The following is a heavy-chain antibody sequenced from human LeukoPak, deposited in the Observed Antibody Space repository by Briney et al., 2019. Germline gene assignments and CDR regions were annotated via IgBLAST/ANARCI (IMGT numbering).Heavy chain of an antibody. CDR3: TKCKTASGTCFFAS. V-gene: IGHV3-23*01. CDR2: ISGSGDNT. CDR1: GFTFKNYA. Sequence: PGGSMRLSCAASGFTFKNYAMTWVRQAPGNGLEWVSGISGSGDNTYYADSDSVKGRFTISRDNPKNTLYLQMNSLGAEGTAVYYCTKCKTASGTCFFASWGQGTLVTVSS. J-gene: IGHJ5*02. D-gene: IGHD2-21*02.